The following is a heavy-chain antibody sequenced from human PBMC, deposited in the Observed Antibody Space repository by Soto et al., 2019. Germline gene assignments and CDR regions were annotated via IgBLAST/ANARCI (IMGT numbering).Heavy chain of an antibody. V-gene: IGHV4-34*01. J-gene: IGHJ4*02. Sequence: QVQLQQWGAGLLKPSETLSLTCAVYGGSFSGYYWSWIRQPPGKGLEWIGEINQSGSTNYNPSLKSRVTISVGTSKNQFSLKLSSVTAADTAVYYCARTYSSSWSPFEYWGQGALVTVSS. CDR2: INQSGST. CDR1: GGSFSGYY. CDR3: ARTYSSSWSPFEY. D-gene: IGHD6-13*01.